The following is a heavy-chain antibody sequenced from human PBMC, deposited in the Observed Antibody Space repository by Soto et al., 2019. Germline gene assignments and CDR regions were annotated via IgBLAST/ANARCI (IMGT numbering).Heavy chain of an antibody. J-gene: IGHJ4*02. CDR3: ARDLGLTYPFVY. CDR2: ISAYNGNT. Sequence: QVPLVQSGAEVKKPGASVKVSCKASGYTFTSYGINWVRQAPGQGLDWMGWISAYNGNTNYAQKLQGRVTMTTDTSTSTAYMELGSLRSDDTAVYDCARDLGLTYPFVYWGQGTLVTVSS. CDR1: GYTFTSYG. V-gene: IGHV1-18*01. D-gene: IGHD3-16*01.